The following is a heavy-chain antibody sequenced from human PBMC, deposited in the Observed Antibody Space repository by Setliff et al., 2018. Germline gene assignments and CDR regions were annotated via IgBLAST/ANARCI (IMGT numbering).Heavy chain of an antibody. Sequence: PSETLSLTCSVSGGSITSHYWSWIRQSPGKGLEWIGYIDYSGTTNYNPSLKSRVTISSDTSKRQFSLRLTSVTAADTAVYYCAREFPFGELELRGPFDYWGQGTLVTVS. CDR1: GGSITSHY. CDR3: AREFPFGELELRGPFDY. CDR2: IDYSGTT. V-gene: IGHV4-59*11. D-gene: IGHD1-7*01. J-gene: IGHJ4*02.